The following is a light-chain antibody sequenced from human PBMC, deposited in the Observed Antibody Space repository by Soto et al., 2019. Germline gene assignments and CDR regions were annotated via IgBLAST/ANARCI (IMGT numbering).Light chain of an antibody. CDR3: QQVYSTQWT. CDR2: ATS. CDR1: QDIRSY. J-gene: IGKJ1*01. Sequence: DIQLTQAPSSLSASVGDRVSITCRASQDIRSYLNWYQQKPGKAPELLIYATSNLQSGAPPRFSASGSGTDFTLTISSLQPEDFATYYAQQVYSTQWTSGQGPKVDIK. V-gene: IGKV1-39*01.